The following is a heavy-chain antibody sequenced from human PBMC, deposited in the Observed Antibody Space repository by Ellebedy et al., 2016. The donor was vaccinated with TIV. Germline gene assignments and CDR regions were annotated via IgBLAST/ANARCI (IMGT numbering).Heavy chain of an antibody. J-gene: IGHJ3*02. Sequence: GESLKISCAASGFTFSSYGMHWVRQAPGKGLEWVAVIWYDGSNKYYADSVKGRFTISRDNSKNTLYLQMNSLRAEDTAVYYCARAYRAYCGGDCYSDAFDIWGQGTMVTVSS. CDR2: IWYDGSNK. CDR1: GFTFSSYG. CDR3: ARAYRAYCGGDCYSDAFDI. D-gene: IGHD2-21*02. V-gene: IGHV3-33*01.